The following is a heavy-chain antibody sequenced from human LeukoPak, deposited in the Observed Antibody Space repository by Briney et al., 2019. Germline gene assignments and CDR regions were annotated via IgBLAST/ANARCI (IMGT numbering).Heavy chain of an antibody. CDR3: ARAGFLLARGGIDY. Sequence: GASVKVSCKASGGTFSSYAISWVRQAPGQGLEWMGGIIPIFGTANYAQKFQGRVTITADKSTSTAYMELSSLRSEDTAVYYCARAGFLLARGGIDYWGQGTLVTVSS. D-gene: IGHD3-10*01. CDR1: GGTFSSYA. CDR2: IIPIFGTA. V-gene: IGHV1-69*06. J-gene: IGHJ4*02.